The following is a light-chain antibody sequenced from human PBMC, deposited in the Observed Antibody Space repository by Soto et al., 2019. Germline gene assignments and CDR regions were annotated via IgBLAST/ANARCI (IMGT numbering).Light chain of an antibody. Sequence: EIVLTQSPGTLSLSPGERATLSCRASQSVSSSYLAWYQQKPGQAPRLLIYGASSRATGIPDRFIGSGSGTEFTITISRLEHEDFAVYYCQQYGSSPLTFGGGTKVEIK. CDR1: QSVSSSY. V-gene: IGKV3-20*01. J-gene: IGKJ4*01. CDR3: QQYGSSPLT. CDR2: GAS.